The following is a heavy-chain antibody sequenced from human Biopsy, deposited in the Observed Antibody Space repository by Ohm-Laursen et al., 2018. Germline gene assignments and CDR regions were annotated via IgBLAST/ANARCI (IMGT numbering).Heavy chain of an antibody. CDR2: FSPEEGET. J-gene: IGHJ4*02. Sequence: SSVKVSCKVSGHALSELSMHWMRQSPGKGLEWMGGFSPEEGETLYAQKFQGRVTMSEDTSTDTAYMELSSLTSEDTAVYYCAADIIFTLDSWGQGTLVTVSS. CDR3: AADIIFTLDS. CDR1: GHALSELS. D-gene: IGHD2/OR15-2a*01. V-gene: IGHV1-24*01.